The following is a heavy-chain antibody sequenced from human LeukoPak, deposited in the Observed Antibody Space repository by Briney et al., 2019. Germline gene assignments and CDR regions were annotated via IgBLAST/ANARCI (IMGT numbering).Heavy chain of an antibody. CDR2: IIPIFGTA. CDR1: GGTFSSYA. CDR3: ARAYSSSWYWWYFDY. J-gene: IGHJ4*01. V-gene: IGHV1-69*06. Sequence: ASVKVSCKASGGTFSSYAISWVRQAPGQGLEWMGGIIPIFGTANYAQKFQGRVTITADKSTSTAYMELSSLRSEDTAVYYCARAYSSSWYWWYFDYWGQEPWSPSPQ. D-gene: IGHD6-13*01.